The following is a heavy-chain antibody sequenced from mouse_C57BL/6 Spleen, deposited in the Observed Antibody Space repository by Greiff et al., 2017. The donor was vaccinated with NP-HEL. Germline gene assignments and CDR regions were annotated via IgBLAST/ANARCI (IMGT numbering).Heavy chain of an antibody. CDR3: ARDDGYYEFAY. CDR1: GYTFTSYW. Sequence: QVQLQQPGAELVRPGTSVKLSCKASGYTFTSYWMHWVKQRPGQGLEWIGVIDPSDSYTNYNQKFKGKATLTVDTSSSTAYMQLSSLTSEDSAVYYCARDDGYYEFAYWGQGTLVTVSA. D-gene: IGHD2-3*01. J-gene: IGHJ3*01. CDR2: IDPSDSYT. V-gene: IGHV1-59*01.